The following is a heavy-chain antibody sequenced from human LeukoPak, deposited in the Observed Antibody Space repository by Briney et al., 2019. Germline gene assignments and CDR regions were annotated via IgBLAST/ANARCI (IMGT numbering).Heavy chain of an antibody. CDR2: FNLGGGT. CDR1: GGSFGDYY. V-gene: IGHV4-34*01. J-gene: IGHJ3*02. CDR3: ARIYNDTSGNHNQAFDM. Sequence: PSETLSPTCAVDGGSFGDYYWSWIRQPPGRGLEWIGEFNLGGGTNYNPSLRSRLTISVDAAKSQASLKLSSVTPVDTALYYCARIYNDTSGNHNQAFDMWGQGTMVTVSS. D-gene: IGHD3-22*01.